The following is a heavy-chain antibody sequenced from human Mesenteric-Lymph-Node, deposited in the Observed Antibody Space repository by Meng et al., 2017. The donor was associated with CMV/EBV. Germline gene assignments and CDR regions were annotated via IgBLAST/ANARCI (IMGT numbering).Heavy chain of an antibody. Sequence: GGSLRLSCTASGFTFSTYAMNWVRQAPGKGLEWVSFISSSGGSTSFTDSVKGRFTISRDNFKNTVYLQMNSLRADDTAVYYCAKDAALGATSPTYFDGWGQGTQVTVSS. V-gene: IGHV3-23*01. CDR3: AKDAALGATSPTYFDG. D-gene: IGHD1-26*01. CDR1: GFTFSTYA. CDR2: ISSSGGST. J-gene: IGHJ4*02.